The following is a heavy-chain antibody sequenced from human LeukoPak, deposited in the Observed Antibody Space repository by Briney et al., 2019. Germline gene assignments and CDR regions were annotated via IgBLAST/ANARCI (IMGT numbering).Heavy chain of an antibody. CDR3: ATGQFGELFDY. V-gene: IGHV1-24*01. Sequence: EASVKVSCEVSGDTLTELSMHWVRQAPGKGLEWMGGFHPEDGETIYAQKFQGRVTMTEDTSTDTAYMELSSLRSEDTAVYYCATGQFGELFDYWGQGTLVTVSS. D-gene: IGHD3-10*01. CDR1: GDTLTELS. CDR2: FHPEDGET. J-gene: IGHJ4*02.